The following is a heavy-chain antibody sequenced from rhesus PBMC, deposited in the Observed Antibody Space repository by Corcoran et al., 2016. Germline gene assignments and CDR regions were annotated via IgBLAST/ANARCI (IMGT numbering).Heavy chain of an antibody. J-gene: IGHJ1*01. D-gene: IGHD6-25*01. Sequence: QLQLQESGPGLVKPSETLSDTCAVSGGSISSSYWSWIRQAPGKGLEWIGYIYGSGSSTNYNPSIKSRVTLSVDTSKNQLSLKLSSVTTADTAVYYCAREAYSGSWNAEYFEFWGQGALVTVSS. V-gene: IGHV4-169*02. CDR2: IYGSGSST. CDR1: GGSISSSY. CDR3: AREAYSGSWNAEYFEF.